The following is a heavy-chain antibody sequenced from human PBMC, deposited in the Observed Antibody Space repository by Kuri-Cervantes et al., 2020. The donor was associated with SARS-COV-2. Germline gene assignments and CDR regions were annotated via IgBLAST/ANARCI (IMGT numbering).Heavy chain of an antibody. Sequence: ASVKVSCKASGYTFTDYYIHWVRQAPGQGLEWMGWINPNSGGTNSAQKFQVWVIMTRDTSISTAYMELSRLRSDDTAVHYCARGPCWGYFWGTYRGGWDSFDIWGQGTMVTVSS. V-gene: IGHV1-2*04. CDR3: ARGPCWGYFWGTYRGGWDSFDI. J-gene: IGHJ3*02. CDR2: INPNSGGT. CDR1: GYTFTDYY. D-gene: IGHD3-16*02.